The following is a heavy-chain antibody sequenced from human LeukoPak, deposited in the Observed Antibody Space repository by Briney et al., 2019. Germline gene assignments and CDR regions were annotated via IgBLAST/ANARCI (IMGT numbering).Heavy chain of an antibody. CDR2: IYPGDSDT. Sequence: GESLKISCKGSGYSFTSYWIGWVRQMPGKGLEWMGIIYPGDSDTRYSPSFQGQVTISADKSISTAYLQWSSLKASDTAMYYCATQNIVATITQGPDAFDIWGQGTMVTVSS. V-gene: IGHV5-51*01. CDR3: ATQNIVATITQGPDAFDI. D-gene: IGHD5-12*01. CDR1: GYSFTSYW. J-gene: IGHJ3*02.